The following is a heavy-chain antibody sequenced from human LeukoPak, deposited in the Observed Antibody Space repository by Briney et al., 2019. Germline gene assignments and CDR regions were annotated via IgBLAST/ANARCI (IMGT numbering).Heavy chain of an antibody. Sequence: GGSLRLSCAASGXTFSSYEMNWVRQAPGKGREWISYISSSGNTIYYADSVKGRFTISRDNSMNTLFLQINSLRAEDTAVYYCAKAPGYSSYRRYGMDVWGQGTTVTVSS. CDR3: AKAPGYSSYRRYGMDV. CDR2: ISSSGNTI. D-gene: IGHD4-11*01. CDR1: GXTFSSYE. V-gene: IGHV3-48*03. J-gene: IGHJ6*02.